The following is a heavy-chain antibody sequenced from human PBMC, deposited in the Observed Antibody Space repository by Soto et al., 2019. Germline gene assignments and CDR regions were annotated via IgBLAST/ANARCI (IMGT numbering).Heavy chain of an antibody. J-gene: IGHJ6*02. V-gene: IGHV3-23*01. Sequence: GSLRLSCAASGFTFSSYAMSWVRQAPGKGLEWVSAISGSGGSTYYADSVKGRFTISRDNSKNTLYLQMNSLRAEDTAVYYCANNIAAAGTYYYYGMDVWGQGTTVTVS. CDR3: ANNIAAAGTYYYYGMDV. CDR1: GFTFSSYA. D-gene: IGHD6-13*01. CDR2: ISGSGGST.